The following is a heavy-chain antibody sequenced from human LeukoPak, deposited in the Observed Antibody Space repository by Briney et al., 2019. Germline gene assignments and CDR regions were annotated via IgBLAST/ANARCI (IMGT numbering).Heavy chain of an antibody. D-gene: IGHD3-3*01. Sequence: GGSLRLSCAASGFTFSSYGMHWVRQAPGKGLEWVAFIRYDGSNKYYADSVKGRFTISRDNSKNTLYLQMNSLRAEDTAVYYCASVNYDFWSGYLYWGQGTLVTVSS. CDR2: IRYDGSNK. CDR3: ASVNYDFWSGYLY. V-gene: IGHV3-30*02. J-gene: IGHJ4*02. CDR1: GFTFSSYG.